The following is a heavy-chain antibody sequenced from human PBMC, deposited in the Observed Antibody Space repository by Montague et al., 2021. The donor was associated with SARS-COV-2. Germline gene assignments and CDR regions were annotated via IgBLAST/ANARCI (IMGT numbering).Heavy chain of an antibody. CDR2: ISPYNGKA. CDR1: SYTFTNYG. CDR3: ARLSYDFWSGSVDY. V-gene: IGHV1-18*01. D-gene: IGHD3/OR15-3a*01. J-gene: IGHJ4*02. Sequence: SVKGEGKEYSYTFTNYGIHWVRQAPGQGLEWMGWISPYNGKADFAQNVQGRITMTTDTSTSTAYLDLRSLSSNDTAVYYCARLSYDFWSGSVDYWGQGTLVTVSS.